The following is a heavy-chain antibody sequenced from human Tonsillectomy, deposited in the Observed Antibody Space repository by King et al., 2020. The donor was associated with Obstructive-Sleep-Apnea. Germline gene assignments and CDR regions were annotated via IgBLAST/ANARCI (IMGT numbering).Heavy chain of an antibody. CDR1: GDSFTSYW. J-gene: IGHJ3*02. CDR3: ARGLIYLLDDSSGYHTTSNHVAFDI. D-gene: IGHD3-22*01. V-gene: IGHV5-51*01. Sequence: QLVQSGAEVKKPGESLKISCKGSGDSFTSYWIGWVRQMPGKGLEWMGIIYPGDSDTRYSPSFQGQVTISADKSISTAYLQWSSLKASATAMYYCARGLIYLLDDSSGYHTTSNHVAFDIWGQGTMVTVSS. CDR2: IYPGDSDT.